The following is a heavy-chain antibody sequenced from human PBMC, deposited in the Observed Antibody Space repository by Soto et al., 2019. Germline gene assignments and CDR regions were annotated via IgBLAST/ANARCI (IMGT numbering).Heavy chain of an antibody. Sequence: PSETLSLTCSVSGGSISSYYWGWIRQPPGKGLEWIGYVHYSGRTSSNPSLKSRVTISVDTSRKQFSLKLFSVTAADTAVYYCARTYDGSGPNSGGYGFDIWGQGTMVTVSS. CDR1: GGSISSYY. D-gene: IGHD3-22*01. V-gene: IGHV4-59*01. CDR2: VHYSGRT. CDR3: ARTYDGSGPNSGGYGFDI. J-gene: IGHJ3*02.